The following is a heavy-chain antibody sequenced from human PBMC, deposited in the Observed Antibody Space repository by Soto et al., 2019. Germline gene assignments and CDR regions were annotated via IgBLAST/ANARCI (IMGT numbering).Heavy chain of an antibody. CDR3: ARDSLGGGMDV. D-gene: IGHD3-16*01. J-gene: IGHJ6*02. V-gene: IGHV3-21*01. CDR2: ISRTSIYI. Sequence: EVHLVESGGGLVKPGGSLRLSCAASGFIFSNYSMNWVRQAPGKGLEWVSAISRTSIYIYYPDSLNGRFTVSRDNAKNSLYLQMNSRRAEDTAVYYWARDSLGGGMDVWGQGTTVTVSS. CDR1: GFIFSNYS.